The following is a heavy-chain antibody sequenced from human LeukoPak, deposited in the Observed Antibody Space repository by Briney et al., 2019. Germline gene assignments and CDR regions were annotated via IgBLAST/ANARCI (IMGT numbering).Heavy chain of an antibody. CDR3: AKDRYYDILTGYAPGDY. CDR2: ISSSGSTI. Sequence: GGSLRLSCAASGFTFSSYEMNWVRQAPGKGLEWVSYISSSGSTIYYADSVKGRFTISRDNAKNSLYLQMNSLRAEDTAVYYCAKDRYYDILTGYAPGDYWGQGTLVTVSS. CDR1: GFTFSSYE. V-gene: IGHV3-48*03. J-gene: IGHJ4*02. D-gene: IGHD3-9*01.